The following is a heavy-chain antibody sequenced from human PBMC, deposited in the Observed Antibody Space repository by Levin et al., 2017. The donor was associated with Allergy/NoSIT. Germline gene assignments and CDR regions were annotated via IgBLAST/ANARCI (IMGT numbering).Heavy chain of an antibody. CDR2: ISSSSSTI. J-gene: IGHJ4*02. D-gene: IGHD2-21*02. Sequence: GGSLRLSCAASGFTFSSYSMNWVRQAPGKGLEWVSYISSSSSTIYYADSVKGRFTISRDNAKNSLYLQMNSLRAEDTAVYYCARDPPPAYCGGDCSTPDYWGQGTLVTVSS. V-gene: IGHV3-48*01. CDR1: GFTFSSYS. CDR3: ARDPPPAYCGGDCSTPDY.